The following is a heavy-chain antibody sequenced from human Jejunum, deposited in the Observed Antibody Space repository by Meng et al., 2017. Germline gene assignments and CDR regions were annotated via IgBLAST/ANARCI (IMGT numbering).Heavy chain of an antibody. CDR1: GGSFSGYY. CDR2: INHRGST. Sequence: SETLSLTCAVYGGSFSGYYWSWIRRPPGKGLEWIGEINHRGSTNYNPSLKSRVTISIDTSNNQFSLKLSSVTAADTAVYYCARDPPDTWAQGTLVTVS. J-gene: IGHJ3*02. CDR3: ARDPPDT. V-gene: IGHV4-34*01.